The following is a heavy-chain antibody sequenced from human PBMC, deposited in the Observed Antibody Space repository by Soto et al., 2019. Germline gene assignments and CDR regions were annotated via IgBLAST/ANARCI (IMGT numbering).Heavy chain of an antibody. V-gene: IGHV1-2*02. Sequence: ASVKVSCKASGYTFTGYYMHWVRQAPGQVLGWMGWINPNSGGTNYAQKVQGRVTMTRDTSISTAYMELSRLRSDDTAVYYCARACGGDCYSTGFDYWGQGTLVTVSS. CDR1: GYTFTGYY. J-gene: IGHJ4*02. CDR3: ARACGGDCYSTGFDY. D-gene: IGHD2-21*02. CDR2: INPNSGGT.